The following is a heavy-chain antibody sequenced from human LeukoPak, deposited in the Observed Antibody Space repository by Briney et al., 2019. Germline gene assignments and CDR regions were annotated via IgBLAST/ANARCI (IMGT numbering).Heavy chain of an antibody. D-gene: IGHD3-3*01. V-gene: IGHV1-2*02. CDR3: ARSTPYDSPDY. J-gene: IGHJ4*02. CDR2: IDLNSGGT. CDR1: GYAFTGYY. Sequence: GASVKVSCKTSGYAFTGYYMHWVRQAAGQGREWMGCIDLNSGGTNYAQNFHGRVTMTRDTSINAAYMVLSGLRSDDTALYFCARSTPYDSPDYWGQGTLVTVSS.